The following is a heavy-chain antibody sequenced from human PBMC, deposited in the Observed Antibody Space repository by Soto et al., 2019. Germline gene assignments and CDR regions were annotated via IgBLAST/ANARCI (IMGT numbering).Heavy chain of an antibody. CDR2: ISAYNGNT. J-gene: IGHJ3*02. D-gene: IGHD2-15*01. Sequence: ASVKVSCKASGYTFTSYGISWVRQAPGQGLEWMGWISAYNGNTNYAQKFQGRVTMTTDTSTSTAYMELRSLRSDDTAVYYCARDREEEWWDGDAFDIWGQGTMVTVS. CDR1: GYTFTSYG. CDR3: ARDREEEWWDGDAFDI. V-gene: IGHV1-18*01.